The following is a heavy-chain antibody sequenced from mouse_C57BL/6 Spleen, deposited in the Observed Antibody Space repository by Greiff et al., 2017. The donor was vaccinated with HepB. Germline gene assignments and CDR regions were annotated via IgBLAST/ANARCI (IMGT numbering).Heavy chain of an antibody. CDR2: INPSTGGT. Sequence: EVQLQESGPELVKPGASVKISCKASGYSFTGYYMNWVKQSPEKSLEWIGVINPSTGGTTYNQKFKAKATLTVDKSSSTAYMQLKSLTSEDSAVYYCARGYDGYPFAYWGQGTLVTVSA. J-gene: IGHJ3*01. CDR1: GYSFTGYY. D-gene: IGHD2-3*01. CDR3: ARGYDGYPFAY. V-gene: IGHV1-42*01.